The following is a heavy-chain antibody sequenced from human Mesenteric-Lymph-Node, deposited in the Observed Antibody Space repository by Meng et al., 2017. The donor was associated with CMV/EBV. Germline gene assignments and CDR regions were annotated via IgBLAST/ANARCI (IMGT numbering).Heavy chain of an antibody. J-gene: IGHJ4*02. CDR1: GFTFSDYY. Sequence: GESLKISCAVSGFTFSDYYMSWIRQAPGKGLEWVSYIYSSGSTIYYADSVKGRFTISRDNAKDSLYLQMNSLRAEETAVYYCARGYGDHGKYYFDYWGQGTLVTVSS. D-gene: IGHD4-17*01. CDR2: IYSSGSTI. CDR3: ARGYGDHGKYYFDY. V-gene: IGHV3-11*04.